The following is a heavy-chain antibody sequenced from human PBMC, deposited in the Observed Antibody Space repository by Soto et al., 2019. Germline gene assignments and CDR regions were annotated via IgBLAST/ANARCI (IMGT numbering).Heavy chain of an antibody. Sequence: GGSLRLSCAASGFTFSSYGMHWVRQAPGKGLEWVAVIWYDGSNKYYADSVKGRFTISRDNSKNTLYLQMNSLRAEDTAVYYCARDAGYGVVVPAAFDYWGQGTLVTVSS. CDR3: ARDAGYGVVVPAAFDY. CDR1: GFTFSSYG. D-gene: IGHD2-2*01. J-gene: IGHJ4*02. CDR2: IWYDGSNK. V-gene: IGHV3-33*01.